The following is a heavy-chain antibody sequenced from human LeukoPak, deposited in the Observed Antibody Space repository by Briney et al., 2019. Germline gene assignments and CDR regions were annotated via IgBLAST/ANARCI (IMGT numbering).Heavy chain of an antibody. CDR3: ARMTPGDYFQY. Sequence: SETLSLSCTVSRGSISNYYWSWIRQPPGKGLEWIGYIYNSGSTNYSPSLKSRVTISVDTSKNQFSLKLSSVTAADTAVYYCARMTPGDYFQYWGQGTLVTVSS. CDR1: RGSISNYY. CDR2: IYNSGST. V-gene: IGHV4-59*01. J-gene: IGHJ4*02.